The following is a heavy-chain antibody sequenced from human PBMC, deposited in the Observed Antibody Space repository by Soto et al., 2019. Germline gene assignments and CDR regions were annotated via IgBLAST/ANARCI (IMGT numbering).Heavy chain of an antibody. CDR3: ARDAQPKGVAADGASDY. D-gene: IGHD6-19*01. J-gene: IGHJ4*02. CDR1: GYTFKNYG. V-gene: IGHV1-18*01. CDR2: ITTYNGNR. Sequence: QVQLVQSGPEVKNPGASVKVSCKASGYTFKNYGIKWVRQAPGQGLEWVGWITTYNGNRYSAEKLPGIVTMPTDTSTSTAYLELKSLTSDDTGVYYCARDAQPKGVAADGASDYWGQGTLVTVSS.